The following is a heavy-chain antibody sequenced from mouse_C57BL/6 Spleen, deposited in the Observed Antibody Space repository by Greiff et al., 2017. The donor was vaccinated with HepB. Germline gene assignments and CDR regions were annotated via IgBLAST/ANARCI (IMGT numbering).Heavy chain of an antibody. V-gene: IGHV1-59*01. D-gene: IGHD2-4*01. Sequence: QVQLQQPGAELVRPGTSVKLSCKASGYTFTSYWMHWVKQRPGQGLEWIGVIDPSDSYTNYNQKFKGKATLTVDTSSSTAYMQLSSLTSEDSAVYYCARGGYDYDGFAYWGQGTLVTVSA. CDR1: GYTFTSYW. J-gene: IGHJ3*01. CDR3: ARGGYDYDGFAY. CDR2: IDPSDSYT.